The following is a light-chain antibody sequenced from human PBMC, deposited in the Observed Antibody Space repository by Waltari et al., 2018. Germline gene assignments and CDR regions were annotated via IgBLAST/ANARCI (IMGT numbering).Light chain of an antibody. V-gene: IGLV2-8*01. J-gene: IGLJ1*01. CDR2: DVS. CDR3: SSYAGSNNV. CDR1: SSDVGGYNF. Sequence: QSALTQHPSASGSTGQSVTISCTGTSSDVGGYNFVSWYQQHPGKAPKLMIYDVSKRPSGVPDRFSGSKSGNTTSLTVAGLQAGDEADYYCSSYAGSNNVFGTGTKVTVL.